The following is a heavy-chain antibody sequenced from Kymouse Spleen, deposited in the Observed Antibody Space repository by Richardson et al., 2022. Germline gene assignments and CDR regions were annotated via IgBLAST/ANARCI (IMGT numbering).Heavy chain of an antibody. CDR3: ARDDILTDYYYGMDV. CDR2: ISSSSSTI. Sequence: EVQLVESGGGLVQPGGSLRLSCAASGFTFSSYSMNWVRQAPGKGLEWVSYISSSSSTIYYADSVKGRFTISRDNAKNSLYLQMNSLRDEDTAVYYCARDDILTDYYYGMDVWGQGTTVTVSS. V-gene: IGHV3-48*02. CDR1: GFTFSSYS. J-gene: IGHJ6*02. D-gene: IGHD3-9*01.